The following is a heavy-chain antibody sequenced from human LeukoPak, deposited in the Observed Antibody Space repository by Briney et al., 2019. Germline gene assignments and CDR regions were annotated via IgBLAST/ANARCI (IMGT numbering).Heavy chain of an antibody. D-gene: IGHD3/OR15-3a*01. V-gene: IGHV4-39*01. Sequence: SETLSLTCTVSGGSISSSSYYWGWLRQPPGTGLEWIGSIYYSGSTYYNASLKSQVSISIDTSKNQFSLRLTSVTAADTAVYYCARQTGSGLFILPGGQGALVTVSS. CDR3: ARQTGSGLFILP. CDR1: GGSISSSSYY. CDR2: IYYSGST. J-gene: IGHJ4*02.